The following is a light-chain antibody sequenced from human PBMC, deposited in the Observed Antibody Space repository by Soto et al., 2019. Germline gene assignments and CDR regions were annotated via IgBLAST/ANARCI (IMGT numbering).Light chain of an antibody. V-gene: IGLV1-44*01. Sequence: QSALTQPPSASGTPGQGVTISCSGGGSNIGSNTVNWYQHLPGTAPKLLIYSNNQRPSGVPDRFSGSRSGTSASLAISGLQSEDEANYYCAAWDDSLNAYVFGTGTKVTVL. CDR1: GSNIGSNT. CDR3: AAWDDSLNAYV. CDR2: SNN. J-gene: IGLJ1*01.